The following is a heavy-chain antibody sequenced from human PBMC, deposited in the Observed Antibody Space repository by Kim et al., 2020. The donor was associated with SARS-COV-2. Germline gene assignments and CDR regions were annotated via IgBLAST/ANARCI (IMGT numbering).Heavy chain of an antibody. CDR2: NGNT. Sequence: NGNTKYSQKFQGRVTITRDTSASTAYMELSSLRSEDTAVYYCARDSVADHWGQGTLVTVSS. V-gene: IGHV1-3*01. D-gene: IGHD6-19*01. J-gene: IGHJ5*02. CDR3: ARDSVADH.